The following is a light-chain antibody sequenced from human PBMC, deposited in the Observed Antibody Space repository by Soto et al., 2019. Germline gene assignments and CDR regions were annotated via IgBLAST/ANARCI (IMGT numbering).Light chain of an antibody. J-gene: IGKJ5*01. CDR1: QGISSY. CDR2: AAS. CDR3: QQLNTYPIT. Sequence: DIQLTQSPSFLSASVGDRVTITCRASQGISSYLAWYQQKPGKVPKLLIYAASTLQSGVPSRFSGSGSGTEFTLTISSLQPKDFATYYCQQLNTYPITFGQGTRLE. V-gene: IGKV1-9*01.